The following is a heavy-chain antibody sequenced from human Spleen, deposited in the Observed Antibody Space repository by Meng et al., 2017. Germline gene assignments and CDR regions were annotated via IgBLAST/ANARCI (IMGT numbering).Heavy chain of an antibody. CDR1: GFTFSSYE. J-gene: IGHJ4*02. V-gene: IGHV3-48*03. D-gene: IGHD4-17*01. CDR2: ISSSGSTI. CDR3: ARGRRLLHYGVGYYFDY. Sequence: GESLKISCAASGFTFSSYEMNWVRQAPGKGLEWVSYISSSGSTIYYADSVKGRFTISRDNAKNSLYLQMNSLRAEDTAVYYCARGRRLLHYGVGYYFDYWGQGTLVTVSS.